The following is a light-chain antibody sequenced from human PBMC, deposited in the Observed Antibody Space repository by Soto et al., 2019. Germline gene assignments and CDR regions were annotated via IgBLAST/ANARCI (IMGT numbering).Light chain of an antibody. J-gene: IGKJ4*01. Sequence: EIVMTQSPATLSVSPGERATLSCRASQSVSSNLAWYQQKPGQAPRLLISGASTRATGIPARFSGSGSGTEFTLTISSLQSEDFAVYYCQHYNNWPLTFGGGTKVDIK. CDR1: QSVSSN. CDR3: QHYNNWPLT. V-gene: IGKV3-15*01. CDR2: GAS.